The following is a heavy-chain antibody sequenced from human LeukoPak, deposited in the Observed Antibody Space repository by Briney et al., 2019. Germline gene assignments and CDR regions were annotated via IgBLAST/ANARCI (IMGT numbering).Heavy chain of an antibody. Sequence: GGSLRLSCAASGFTFSSYAMSWVRQPPGKGLEWVSGISGSRGSTYYADSVKGRFTISRDNSKNTLYLQMNSLRAEDTAIYFCAKGESKRDWTLGYWGQGTLVTVSS. D-gene: IGHD2-21*02. CDR2: ISGSRGST. J-gene: IGHJ4*02. CDR3: AKGESKRDWTLGY. CDR1: GFTFSSYA. V-gene: IGHV3-23*01.